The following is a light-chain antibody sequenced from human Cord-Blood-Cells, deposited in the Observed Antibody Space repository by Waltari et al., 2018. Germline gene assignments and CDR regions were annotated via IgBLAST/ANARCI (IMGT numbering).Light chain of an antibody. CDR3: CSDAGSSTWV. V-gene: IGLV2-23*01. J-gene: IGLJ3*02. CDR2: EGS. Sequence: QSALTQPASVSGSPGQSITISCTGTSSDVGSYNLVSWYQQHPGKAPKRMIYEGSKRPSGVSDRFSGSKSGNTAALTISGLQAEDEADYYCCSDAGSSTWVVGGGTKLTVL. CDR1: SSDVGSYNL.